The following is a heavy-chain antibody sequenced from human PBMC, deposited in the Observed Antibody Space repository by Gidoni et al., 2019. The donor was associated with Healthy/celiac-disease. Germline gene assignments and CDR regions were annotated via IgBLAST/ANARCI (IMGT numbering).Heavy chain of an antibody. V-gene: IGHV3-23*01. CDR3: AKGGWAAAAINWFDP. CDR1: GFTFSSYA. CDR2: ISGSGGSP. Sequence: EVQLLESGGGLVQPGGSLRLSCAASGFTFSSYAMSWVRQAPGKGLEWVSAISGSGGSPYYADYVKGRFTISRDNSKNTLYLQMNSLRAEDTAVYYCAKGGWAAAAINWFDPGGQGTLVTVSS. D-gene: IGHD2-2*02. J-gene: IGHJ5*02.